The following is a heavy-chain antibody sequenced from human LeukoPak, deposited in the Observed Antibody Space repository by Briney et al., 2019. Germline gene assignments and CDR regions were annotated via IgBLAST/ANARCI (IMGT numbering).Heavy chain of an antibody. CDR1: GFSFSTYW. J-gene: IGHJ3*02. CDR3: ARRRGDI. Sequence: GGSLRLSCAASGFSFSTYWVSWVRQAPGIGLEWVANIKYDGRETYYVDSVRGRITISRDNAKNSLYLQMNSLRAEDTAVYYCARRRGDIWGPGTVVSVSS. CDR2: IKYDGRET. V-gene: IGHV3-7*04.